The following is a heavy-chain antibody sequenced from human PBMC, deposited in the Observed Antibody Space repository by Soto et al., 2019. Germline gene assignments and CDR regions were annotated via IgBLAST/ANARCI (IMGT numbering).Heavy chain of an antibody. J-gene: IGHJ4*02. CDR3: ARGFNRLDY. V-gene: IGHV3-53*01. Sequence: GGSLRLSCAAAGFIVSSNYMTWVRQAPGKGLEWVSVIYTGGSTYYADSVKGRFTISRDNSKNTLYLQMNSLRAEDTAVYDCARGFNRLDYWGQGTLVTVSS. CDR2: IYTGGST. D-gene: IGHD5-12*01. CDR1: GFIVSSNY.